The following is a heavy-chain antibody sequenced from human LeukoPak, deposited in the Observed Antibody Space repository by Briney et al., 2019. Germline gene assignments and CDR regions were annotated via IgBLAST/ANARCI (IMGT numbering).Heavy chain of an antibody. V-gene: IGHV3-23*01. CDR1: GFTFSSYA. CDR3: AKDWAVAGTNYFDY. D-gene: IGHD6-19*01. Sequence: GGSQRLSCAASGFTFSSYAMNWVRQAPGKGLEGGSGISGSGGSTYYAGSVKGRFTISRDNSKNTLYLQMNSLRAEDTAIYYCAKDWAVAGTNYFDYWGQGTLVTVSS. CDR2: ISGSGGST. J-gene: IGHJ4*02.